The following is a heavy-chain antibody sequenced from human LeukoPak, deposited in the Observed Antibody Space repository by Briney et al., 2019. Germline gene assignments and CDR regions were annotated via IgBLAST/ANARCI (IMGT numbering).Heavy chain of an antibody. J-gene: IGHJ5*02. V-gene: IGHV3-23*01. CDR1: GLTFKYYA. D-gene: IGHD2-21*01. CDR3: VRAYHPGGWFDP. Sequence: GGSLRLSCAASGLTFKYYAMTWVRQAPGKGLERVAAIDGSGDDTYYAESVKGRFTISRDNAKDSLYLQMNSLTAEDTAMYYCVRAYHPGGWFDPWGQGTLVTVSS. CDR2: IDGSGDDT.